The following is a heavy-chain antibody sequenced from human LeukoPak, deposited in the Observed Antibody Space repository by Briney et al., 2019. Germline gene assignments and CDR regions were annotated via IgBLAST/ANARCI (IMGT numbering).Heavy chain of an antibody. CDR2: FDPEDGET. J-gene: IGHJ4*02. CDR3: ATGGGSYYPFDY. Sequence: GASVKVSCKVSGYTLTELSMHWVRQAPGKGLEWMGGFDPEDGETIYAQKFQGRVTMTEDTSTDTAYMELSSLRSEDTAVYYCATGGGSYYPFDYWGQGTLVTVSS. CDR1: GYTLTELS. D-gene: IGHD1-26*01. V-gene: IGHV1-24*01.